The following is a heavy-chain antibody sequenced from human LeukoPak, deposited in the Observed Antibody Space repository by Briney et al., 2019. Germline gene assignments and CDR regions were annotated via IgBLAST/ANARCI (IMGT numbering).Heavy chain of an antibody. V-gene: IGHV4-59*12. J-gene: IGHJ4*02. CDR2: VSYSGTT. D-gene: IGHD1-26*01. CDR1: GGSISSYY. CDR3: ARERGSYSVTFDY. Sequence: SETLSLTCSVSGGSISSYYWSWIRQPPGKGLEWLGCVSYSGTTKYSPSLKSRVTISVDTSKNQFSLNLSSVTAADTAVYYCARERGSYSVTFDYWGQGTLVTVSS.